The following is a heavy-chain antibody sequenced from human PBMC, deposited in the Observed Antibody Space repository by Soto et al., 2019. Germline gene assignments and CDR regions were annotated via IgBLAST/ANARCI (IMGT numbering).Heavy chain of an antibody. CDR1: GGTFSSYA. Sequence: QVQLVQSGAEVKKPGSSVKVSCKAPGGTFSSYAISWVRQAPGQGLEWMGGIIPIFGTANYAQKFQGRVTITADESTSTVYMELSSLRSEATAVYYCARSQGGSSSLDIYYYYYYGMDVWGQGTTVTVSS. D-gene: IGHD2-15*01. CDR3: ARSQGGSSSLDIYYYYYYGMDV. J-gene: IGHJ6*02. V-gene: IGHV1-69*01. CDR2: IIPIFGTA.